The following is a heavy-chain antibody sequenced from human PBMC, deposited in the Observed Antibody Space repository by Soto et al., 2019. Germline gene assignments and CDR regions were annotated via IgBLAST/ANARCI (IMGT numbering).Heavy chain of an antibody. Sequence: SETLSLTCTVSGGSISSYYWSWIRQPPGKGLEWIGYIYYSGSTNYNPSLKSRVTISVDTSKNQFSLKLSSVTAADTAVYYCARETPSYCSGGSCYSIGIDYWGQGTLVTVSS. CDR1: GGSISSYY. CDR3: ARETPSYCSGGSCYSIGIDY. V-gene: IGHV4-59*01. J-gene: IGHJ4*02. CDR2: IYYSGST. D-gene: IGHD2-15*01.